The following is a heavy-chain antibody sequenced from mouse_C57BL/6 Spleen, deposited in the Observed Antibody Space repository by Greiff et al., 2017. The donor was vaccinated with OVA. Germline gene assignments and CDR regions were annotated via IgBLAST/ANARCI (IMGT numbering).Heavy chain of an antibody. Sequence: QVQLKESGAELMKPGASVKLSCKATGYTFTGYWIEWVKQRPGHGLEWIGEILPGSGSTNYNEKFKGKATFTADTSSNTAYMQLSSLTTEDSANYYCARGGYYVGYYDYYAMDYWGQGTSVTVSS. CDR2: ILPGSGST. CDR1: GYTFTGYW. V-gene: IGHV1-9*01. D-gene: IGHD2-3*01. CDR3: ARGGYYVGYYDYYAMDY. J-gene: IGHJ4*01.